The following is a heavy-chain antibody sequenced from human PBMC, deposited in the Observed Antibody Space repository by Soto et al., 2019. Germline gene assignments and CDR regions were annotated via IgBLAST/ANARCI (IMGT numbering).Heavy chain of an antibody. D-gene: IGHD3-10*01. CDR3: ARGEPYGSGSYYPTWFDT. Sequence: GALRLSCAASGFTFSIYRMSWVRQAPGKGLEWISYISSISSTIYYADSVKGRFTISRDNGKNSLYLQMNSLRDEDTAVYYCARGEPYGSGSYYPTWFDTWGQGTLVTVS. J-gene: IGHJ5*02. V-gene: IGHV3-48*02. CDR1: GFTFSIYR. CDR2: ISSISSTI.